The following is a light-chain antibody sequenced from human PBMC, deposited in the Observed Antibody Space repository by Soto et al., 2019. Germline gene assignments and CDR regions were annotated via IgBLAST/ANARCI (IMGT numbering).Light chain of an antibody. J-gene: IGKJ1*01. CDR2: KAS. Sequence: DIQMTQSPSTLSASVGDRVTITCRASQSISSFLAWYHQKPGKAPKLLIYKASSLESGVPSRFSGSGSGTEFALTISSLQPDDFATYYCQQYNSYPLTFGQGTKVEIE. V-gene: IGKV1-5*03. CDR1: QSISSF. CDR3: QQYNSYPLT.